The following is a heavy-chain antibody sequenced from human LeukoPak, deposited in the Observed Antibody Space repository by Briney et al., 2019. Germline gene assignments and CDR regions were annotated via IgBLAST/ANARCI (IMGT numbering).Heavy chain of an antibody. CDR1: GFTFSNSW. J-gene: IGHJ4*02. D-gene: IGHD2-15*01. CDR3: ARDRGYSTFDY. V-gene: IGHV3-7*01. Sequence: GGSLRLSCAAYGFTFSNSWMTWVRQAPGKDLEWVATINPDGSKVAYVGSVKGRFTISRDNAKNSVYLQMSSLRVEETGVFYCARDRGYSTFDYWGQGALVAVSS. CDR2: INPDGSKV.